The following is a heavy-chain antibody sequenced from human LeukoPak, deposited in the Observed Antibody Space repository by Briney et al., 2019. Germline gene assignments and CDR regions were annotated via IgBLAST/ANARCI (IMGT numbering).Heavy chain of an antibody. D-gene: IGHD3-10*01. CDR1: GFTFSSYE. CDR3: ARDRADGGSGGDPFDV. CDR2: ISSTGYTI. V-gene: IGHV3-48*03. Sequence: GGSLRLPCAPSGFTFSSYEMNWVRQAPGRGLEWVSYISSTGYTIKYADSVKGRFTISRDNSKNSLFLQMNSLRDEDTAVYYCARDRADGGSGGDPFDVWGQGTMVTVSS. J-gene: IGHJ3*01.